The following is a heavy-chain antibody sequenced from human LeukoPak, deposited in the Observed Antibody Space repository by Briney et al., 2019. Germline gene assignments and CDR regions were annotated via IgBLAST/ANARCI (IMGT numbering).Heavy chain of an antibody. V-gene: IGHV3-23*01. D-gene: IGHD5-12*01. CDR1: GFIFSSCA. J-gene: IGHJ4*02. Sequence: GGSLRLSCATSGFIFSSCAMSWVRQAPGKGLEWVSVISGSGGSTNYAESVKGRFTISRDNSKNTLYLQMNSLRVEATAVYYCAKHRGRDGGYPFDYWGQGTLVTVSS. CDR3: AKHRGRDGGYPFDY. CDR2: ISGSGGST.